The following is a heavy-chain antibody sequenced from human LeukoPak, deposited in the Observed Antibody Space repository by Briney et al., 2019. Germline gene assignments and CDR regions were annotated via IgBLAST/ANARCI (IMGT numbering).Heavy chain of an antibody. CDR2: IYYSGST. CDR1: GGSISSYY. CDR3: ARVVKDYYDFWSGYYVFDY. D-gene: IGHD3-3*01. Sequence: PSETLSLTCTVSGGSISSYYWSWIRQPAGKGLEWIGYIYYSGSTNYNPSLKSRVTISVDTSKNQFSLKLSSVTAADTAVYYCARVVKDYYDFWSGYYVFDYWGQGTLVTVSS. V-gene: IGHV4-59*01. J-gene: IGHJ4*02.